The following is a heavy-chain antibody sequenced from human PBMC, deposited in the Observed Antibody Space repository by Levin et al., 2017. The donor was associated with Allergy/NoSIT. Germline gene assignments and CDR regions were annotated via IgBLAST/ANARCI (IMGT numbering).Heavy chain of an antibody. V-gene: IGHV4-30-2*01. CDR3: ARTRSGSSDAFDY. D-gene: IGHD5-12*01. J-gene: IGHJ4*02. CDR2: IYQSGKT. Sequence: SETLSLTCSVSGGSISSGGYSWSWIRQPPGKGLEWIAYIYQSGKTFYSPSLKSRVTISLDRSNNQFSLKLNSVTAADTAVYYCARTRSGSSDAFDYWGQGILVTVSS. CDR1: GGSISSGGYS.